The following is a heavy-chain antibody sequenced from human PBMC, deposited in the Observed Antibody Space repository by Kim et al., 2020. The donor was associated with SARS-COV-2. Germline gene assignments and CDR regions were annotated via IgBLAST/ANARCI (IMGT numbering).Heavy chain of an antibody. J-gene: IGHJ6*02. V-gene: IGHV1-69*13. CDR2: IIPIFGTA. CDR3: ALPHVDTARRYYYYGMDV. D-gene: IGHD5-18*01. Sequence: SVKVSCKASGGTFSSYAISWVRQAPGQGLEWMGGIIPIFGTANYAQKFQGRVTITADESTSTAYMELSSLRSEDTAVYYCALPHVDTARRYYYYGMDVWGQGTTVTVSS. CDR1: GGTFSSYA.